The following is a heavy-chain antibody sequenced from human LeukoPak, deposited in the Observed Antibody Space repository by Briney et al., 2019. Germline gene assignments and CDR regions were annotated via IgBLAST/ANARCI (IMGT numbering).Heavy chain of an antibody. V-gene: IGHV1-3*01. J-gene: IGHJ3*02. CDR3: ARQYSSSWWEHAFDI. D-gene: IGHD6-13*01. Sequence: GASVKVSCKASGYTFTSYAMHWVRRAPGQRLEWMGWINAGNGNTKYSQKFQGRVTITRDTSASTAYMELSSLRSEDTAVYYCARQYSSSWWEHAFDIWGQGTMVTVSS. CDR2: INAGNGNT. CDR1: GYTFTSYA.